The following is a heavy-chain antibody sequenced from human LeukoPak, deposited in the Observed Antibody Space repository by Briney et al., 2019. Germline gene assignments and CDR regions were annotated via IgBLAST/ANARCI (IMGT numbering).Heavy chain of an antibody. D-gene: IGHD3/OR15-3a*01. V-gene: IGHV3-21*01. Sequence: GGSLRLSCAASGLTFSSYSMNWVRQTPGKGLQWVSSISSNSGYKYYADSVKGRFTISRDNAKNSLYLQMNILRAEDTAVYYCARGLSWTVDYWGQGTLLTVCS. J-gene: IGHJ4*02. CDR3: ARGLSWTVDY. CDR2: ISSNSGYK. CDR1: GLTFSSYS.